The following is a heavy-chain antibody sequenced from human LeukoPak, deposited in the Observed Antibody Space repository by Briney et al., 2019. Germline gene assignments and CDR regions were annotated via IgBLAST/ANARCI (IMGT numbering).Heavy chain of an antibody. D-gene: IGHD3-9*01. J-gene: IGHJ5*02. Sequence: GASVKVSCKASGYTFNNYGISWVRQAPGQGLEWVGWVSSYNGDANYAQRFQGRVTMSTDTSTSTAYMELRSLRFDDTAIYYCAKDWNILTGRNCFDPWGQGNLVAVSS. CDR2: VSSYNGDA. CDR1: GYTFNNYG. CDR3: AKDWNILTGRNCFDP. V-gene: IGHV1-18*01.